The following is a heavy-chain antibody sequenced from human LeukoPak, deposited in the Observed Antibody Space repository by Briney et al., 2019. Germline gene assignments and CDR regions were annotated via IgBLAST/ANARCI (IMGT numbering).Heavy chain of an antibody. CDR1: GYTFTSYY. V-gene: IGHV1-46*01. Sequence: GASVKVSCKASGYTFTSYYLYWVRQAPGQGLEWMGIINPSGGSTSYAQKFQGRVTMTRDMSTSTVYMELSSLRSEDTAVYYCARGSAAYYYDSSGRTFDIWGQGTMVTVSS. J-gene: IGHJ3*02. CDR2: INPSGGST. CDR3: ARGSAAYYYDSSGRTFDI. D-gene: IGHD3-22*01.